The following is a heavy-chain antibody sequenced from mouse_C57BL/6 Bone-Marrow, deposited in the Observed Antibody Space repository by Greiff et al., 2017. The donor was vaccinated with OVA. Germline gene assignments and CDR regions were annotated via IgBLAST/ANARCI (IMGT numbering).Heavy chain of an antibody. V-gene: IGHV2-5*01. Sequence: VQLQQSGPGLVQPSQSLSITCTVSGFSLTSYGVHWVRQSPGKGLEWLGVIWRGGSTDYNAAFMSRLSITKDNSKSQVFFKMNSLQADDTAIYYCAAYYYGSSYGYFDGWGTGTTVTVSS. J-gene: IGHJ1*03. CDR2: IWRGGST. CDR1: GFSLTSYG. CDR3: AAYYYGSSYGYFDG. D-gene: IGHD1-1*01.